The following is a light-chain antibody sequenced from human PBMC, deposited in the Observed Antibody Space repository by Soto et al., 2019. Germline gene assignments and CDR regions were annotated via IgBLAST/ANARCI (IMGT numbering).Light chain of an antibody. CDR3: QQYYSTPLT. CDR2: WAS. CDR1: QSVLYSSNNKNY. J-gene: IGKJ3*01. V-gene: IGKV4-1*01. Sequence: DIVMTQSPDSLAVSLGERATINCKSSQSVLYSSNNKNYLAWYQQKPGQPPKLLIYWASTRESGVPDRFSGSGSVTDFTLTISSLQAEDLAVYYCQQYYSTPLTFGPGTKVYIK.